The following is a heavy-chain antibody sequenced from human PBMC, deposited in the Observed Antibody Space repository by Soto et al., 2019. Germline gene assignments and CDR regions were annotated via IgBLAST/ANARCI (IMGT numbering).Heavy chain of an antibody. CDR1: GFSFSDYY. V-gene: IGHV3-11*06. Sequence: QVQLVESGGSLVKPGGSLRLSCAASGFSFSDYYMSWIRQAPGKGLEWVSYISSSSSYTNYADSVKGRFTISRDNAKKSLYLQMNSLRAEETAVYYCAREGYYGSGRAFDIWGQGTMVTVSS. CDR2: ISSSSSYT. D-gene: IGHD3-10*01. J-gene: IGHJ3*02. CDR3: AREGYYGSGRAFDI.